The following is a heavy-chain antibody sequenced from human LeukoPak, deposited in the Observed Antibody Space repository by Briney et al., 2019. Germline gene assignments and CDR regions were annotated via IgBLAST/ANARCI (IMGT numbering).Heavy chain of an antibody. CDR3: ARDSSSSDWFDP. V-gene: IGHV1-8*01. D-gene: IGHD6-13*01. J-gene: IGHJ5*02. CDR2: MNPNSGNT. CDR1: GHTFTSYD. Sequence: ASVKVSCKASGHTFTSYDINWVRQATGQGLEWMGWMNPNSGNTGYAQKFQGRVTMTRNTSISTAYMELSSLRSEDTAVYYCARDSSSSDWFDPWGQGTLVTVSS.